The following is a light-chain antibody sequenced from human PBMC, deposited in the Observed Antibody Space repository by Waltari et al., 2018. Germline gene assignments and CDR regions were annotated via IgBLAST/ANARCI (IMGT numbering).Light chain of an antibody. Sequence: DIQMTQSPSAMSASVGDRVTITCRASQAISNYLAWFQQQPGQAPTRLIYAASHLEPGVPSRFSGSGSGTEFTLTISSLQPEDFATYYCLQHNSDPQTFGQGTKLEIK. CDR1: QAISNY. CDR2: AAS. CDR3: LQHNSDPQT. J-gene: IGKJ2*01. V-gene: IGKV1-17*03.